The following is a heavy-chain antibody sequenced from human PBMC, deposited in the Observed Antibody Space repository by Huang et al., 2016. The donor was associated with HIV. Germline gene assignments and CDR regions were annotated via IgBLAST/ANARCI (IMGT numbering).Heavy chain of an antibody. J-gene: IGHJ3*02. V-gene: IGHV4-59*01. CDR2: IYYMGRT. Sequence: QVQLQESGPGLVKPSETLSLTCTVSGGSISSYYWSWIRQPPWKGLECIGYIYYMGRTHYNPSLKSRVTISVDTSKTQFSLKLRSLTAADTAVYYCARGPSPWLQEAFDIWGQGTMVTVSS. CDR1: GGSISSYY. CDR3: ARGPSPWLQEAFDI. D-gene: IGHD5-12*01.